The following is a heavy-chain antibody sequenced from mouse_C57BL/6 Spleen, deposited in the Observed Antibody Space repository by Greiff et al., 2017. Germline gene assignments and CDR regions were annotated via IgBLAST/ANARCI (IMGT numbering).Heavy chain of an antibody. J-gene: IGHJ2*01. V-gene: IGHV5-17*01. Sequence: EVKLMESGGGLVQPGGSLTISCAASGFTLSDYGMHWVRQAPEKGLEWVAYICSGSSTSYYADTVKGRFTISRVNAKNTLFLPMTSLRSECTAMYYCASMGGDNYWGPGTTLTVSS. D-gene: IGHD3-3*01. CDR2: ICSGSSTS. CDR1: GFTLSDYG. CDR3: ASMGGDNY.